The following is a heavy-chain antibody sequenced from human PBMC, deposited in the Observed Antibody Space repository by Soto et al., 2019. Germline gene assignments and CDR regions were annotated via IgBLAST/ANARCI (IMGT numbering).Heavy chain of an antibody. CDR1: GFTVSNNY. J-gene: IGHJ4*02. V-gene: IGHV3-53*01. D-gene: IGHD2-15*01. CDR2: IYSGGYT. Sequence: EVQLVESGGGLIQPGGSLRLSCAVSGFTVSNNYMSWVRQAPGKGLEGVSVIYSGGYTAYGDSVKGRFTISRDNSKNTLYIKMKGLRAARPAVYYGATAAGGGGYWGQGTLVTVSS. CDR3: ATAAGGGGY.